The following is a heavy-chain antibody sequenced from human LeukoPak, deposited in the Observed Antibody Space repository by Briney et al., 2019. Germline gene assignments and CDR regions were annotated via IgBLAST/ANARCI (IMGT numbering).Heavy chain of an antibody. Sequence: GSNKYYADSVKGRFSISRDNSKNTLYLQMNSLRAEDTAVYYCARGNYDNTGYYYSAFDYWGQGTLVTVSS. CDR3: ARGNYDNTGYYYSAFDY. V-gene: IGHV3-30-3*01. CDR2: GSNK. J-gene: IGHJ4*02. D-gene: IGHD3-22*01.